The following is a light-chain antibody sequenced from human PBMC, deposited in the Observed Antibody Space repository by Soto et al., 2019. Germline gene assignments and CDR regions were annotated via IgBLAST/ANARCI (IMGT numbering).Light chain of an antibody. CDR2: GAS. CDR3: QQYASSPHT. CDR1: QSVSSSQ. J-gene: IGKJ2*01. Sequence: EIVLTQSPGTLSLSPGDSATLSCRASQSVSSSQVAWYQLKPGQAPRLLIYGASSRATGIPNRFSGVGSETDFTLTSSRLEPEDFAVYYCQQYASSPHTFGQGTKLEIK. V-gene: IGKV3-20*01.